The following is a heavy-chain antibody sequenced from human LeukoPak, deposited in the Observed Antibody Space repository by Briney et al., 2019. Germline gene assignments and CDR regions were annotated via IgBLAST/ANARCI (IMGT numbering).Heavy chain of an antibody. CDR2: ISTNGGST. D-gene: IGHD3-16*01. CDR3: AREGSYGESDY. CDR1: GFTFSAYG. V-gene: IGHV3-64*01. J-gene: IGHJ4*02. Sequence: GGSLRLSCVASGFTFSAYGMHWVRQAPGKGLEYVSAISTNGGSTYYANSVKGRFTISRDNSRSTLYLQMGSLRTEDMAVYYCAREGSYGESDYWGQGTLVTVSS.